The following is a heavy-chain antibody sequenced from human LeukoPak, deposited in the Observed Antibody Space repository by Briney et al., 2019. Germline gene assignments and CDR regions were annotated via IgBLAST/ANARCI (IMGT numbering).Heavy chain of an antibody. CDR2: IYPGDSET. CDR3: ARGDSSIWYEY. CDR1: GYSFTSYW. Sequence: GESLKISCKGSGYSFTSYWIAWVRQMPGKGLEWMGIIYPGDSETRYSPSFQGQVTFSADKSISTAYLQWSSLKASDTAMYYCARGDSSIWYEYWGQGTLVTVSS. D-gene: IGHD6-13*01. J-gene: IGHJ4*02. V-gene: IGHV5-51*01.